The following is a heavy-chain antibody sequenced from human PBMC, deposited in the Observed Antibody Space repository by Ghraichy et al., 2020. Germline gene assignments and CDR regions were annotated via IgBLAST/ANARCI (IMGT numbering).Heavy chain of an antibody. CDR2: TYYRSQWHF. D-gene: IGHD3-16*01. CDR1: GDDVSRDTAT. J-gene: IGHJ4*02. V-gene: IGHV6-1*01. Sequence: LSLTCAISGDDVSRDTATWNWLRHSPSRGLEWLGKTYYRSQWHFEYATSVEGRISVSPDTSKNQFGMQLKSVTPEDTATYYCARAGGGYYDYWSLGSLVTVTS. CDR3: ARAGGGYYDY.